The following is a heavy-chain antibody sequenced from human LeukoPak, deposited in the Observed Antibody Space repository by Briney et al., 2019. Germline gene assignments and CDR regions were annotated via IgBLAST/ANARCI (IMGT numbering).Heavy chain of an antibody. J-gene: IGHJ4*02. D-gene: IGHD5-18*01. V-gene: IGHV1-69*13. CDR2: IIPIFGTA. CDR3: AREAGYSYGRFNSGGFSFDY. Sequence: GASVKVSCKASGYTFTSYGITWARQAPGQGLEWMGGIIPIFGTANYAQKFQGRVTITADESTSTAYMELSSLRSEDTAVYYCAREAGYSYGRFNSGGFSFDYWGQGTLVTVSS. CDR1: GYTFTSYG.